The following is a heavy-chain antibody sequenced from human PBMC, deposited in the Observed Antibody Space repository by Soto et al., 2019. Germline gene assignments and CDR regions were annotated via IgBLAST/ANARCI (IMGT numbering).Heavy chain of an antibody. CDR1: GFSFSTYG. J-gene: IGHJ6*02. D-gene: IGHD5-18*01. CDR2: IWFDGSNT. V-gene: IGHV3-33*01. Sequence: QEQLVESGGGVVRPGMSLRLACEGSGFSFSTYGMHWVRQSPGKGLQWVAVIWFDGSNTYYADSVKGRFTISRDNSKNTLYLQMNNLRVEDTAVYHCARVEAPLIHSDHYYYGMDVWGQATKVTVSS. CDR3: ARVEAPLIHSDHYYYGMDV.